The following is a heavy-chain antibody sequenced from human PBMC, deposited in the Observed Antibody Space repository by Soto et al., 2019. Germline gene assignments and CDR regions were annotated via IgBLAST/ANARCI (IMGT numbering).Heavy chain of an antibody. J-gene: IGHJ4*02. CDR2: ISYDGSNE. Sequence: PGGSLRLSCEASGFTFSNYGTHWVRQAPGEGLEWVAHISYDGSNEHYSDSVKGRFTVSRDNSKSTLYLQMNSLRAEDTAVYYCGKVSTYYYDSTFDYWGQGTLVTVSS. CDR3: GKVSTYYYDSTFDY. D-gene: IGHD3-22*01. CDR1: GFTFSNYG. V-gene: IGHV3-30*18.